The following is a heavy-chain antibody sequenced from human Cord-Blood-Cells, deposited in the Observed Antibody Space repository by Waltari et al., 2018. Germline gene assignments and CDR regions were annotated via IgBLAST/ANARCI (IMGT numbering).Heavy chain of an antibody. J-gene: IGHJ5*02. Sequence: QVQLVQSGAEVKKPGSSVKVSCKASGGTFSSYAIRWVRPAPGQGLEWMGGIIPIFGTANYAQKFQGRVTITADESTSTAYMELSSLRSEDTAVYYCARAQVVRTVSWFDPWGQGTLVTVSS. CDR1: GGTFSSYA. D-gene: IGHD2-15*01. CDR3: ARAQVVRTVSWFDP. CDR2: IIPIFGTA. V-gene: IGHV1-69*01.